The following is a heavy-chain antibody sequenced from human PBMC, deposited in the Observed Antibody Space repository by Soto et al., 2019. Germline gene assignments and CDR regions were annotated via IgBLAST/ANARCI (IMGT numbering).Heavy chain of an antibody. Sequence: QVQLQESGPGLVKPSQTLSLTCTVSGGSVNTADYYWTWIRQSPGKGLEWIVNIYYDGSAYPNPSLTSRVTASVDTSKDQFSLNLFSVTAADTAVYYCARRRRDTYQYYNWFDPWGQGTLVTVSS. J-gene: IGHJ5*02. V-gene: IGHV4-30-4*01. CDR1: GGSVNTADYY. CDR3: ARRRRDTYQYYNWFDP. CDR2: IYYDGSA. D-gene: IGHD3-16*02.